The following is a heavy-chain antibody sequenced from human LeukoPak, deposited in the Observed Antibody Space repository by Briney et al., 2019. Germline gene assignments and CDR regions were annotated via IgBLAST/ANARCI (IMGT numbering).Heavy chain of an antibody. D-gene: IGHD2-15*01. J-gene: IGHJ4*02. Sequence: SETLSLTCTVSGGSISSYYWSWIRQPPGKGLEWIGYIYYSGNTDSNPSLKSRATISVDTSKKQFSLKLSSVTAADTAVYYCARTYCSGGSCHFDYWGQGTLVTVSS. CDR3: ARTYCSGGSCHFDY. CDR1: GGSISSYY. CDR2: IYYSGNT. V-gene: IGHV4-59*08.